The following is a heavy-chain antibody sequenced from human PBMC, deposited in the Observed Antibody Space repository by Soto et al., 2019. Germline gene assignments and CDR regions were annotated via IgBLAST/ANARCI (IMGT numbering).Heavy chain of an antibody. D-gene: IGHD2-15*01. Sequence: GESLKISCGASGFTFSSFAMHWVRQAPVKGLEWVAVISFDGNHKYYADSVKGRFTISRDNSKNTLYLQMNSLRAEDTAVYYCASIHCSRGTCPPSYWGRGTLVTVSS. CDR1: GFTFSSFA. CDR2: ISFDGNHK. V-gene: IGHV3-30-3*01. CDR3: ASIHCSRGTCPPSY. J-gene: IGHJ4*02.